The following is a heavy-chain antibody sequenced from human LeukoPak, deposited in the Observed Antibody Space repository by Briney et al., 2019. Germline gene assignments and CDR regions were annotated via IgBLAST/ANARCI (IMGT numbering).Heavy chain of an antibody. CDR1: GGSISSSSYY. Sequence: SETLSLTCTVSGGSISSSSYYWGWIRQPPGKGLEWIGTIYYSGSTYYNPSLKSRVTISVDTSKKQFSLKLSSVTAADTAVYYCARQAEDYDYVWGSYRLTWFDPWGQGTLVTVSS. J-gene: IGHJ5*02. CDR3: ARQAEDYDYVWGSYRLTWFDP. D-gene: IGHD3-16*02. V-gene: IGHV4-39*07. CDR2: IYYSGST.